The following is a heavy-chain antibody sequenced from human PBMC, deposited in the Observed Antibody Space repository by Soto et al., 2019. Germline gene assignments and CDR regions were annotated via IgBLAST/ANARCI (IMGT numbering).Heavy chain of an antibody. V-gene: IGHV5-51*01. CDR2: IYPGDSDT. Sequence: EVQLEQSGAEVKKPGDSLKISCTASGYTFTSYWIAWLRQIPGKGLEWMGIIYPGDSDTRYSPSFQGQVTISVDKSITTAYLQWRSLKASDTAIYYCATRYDSAEYLTYWGQGTLVTVSS. CDR3: ATRYDSAEYLTY. J-gene: IGHJ4*02. CDR1: GYTFTSYW. D-gene: IGHD3-22*01.